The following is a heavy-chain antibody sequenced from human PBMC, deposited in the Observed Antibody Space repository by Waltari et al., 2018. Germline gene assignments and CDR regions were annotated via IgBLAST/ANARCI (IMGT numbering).Heavy chain of an antibody. V-gene: IGHV4-59*01. CDR1: GGSISSYS. D-gene: IGHD5-12*01. J-gene: IGHJ3*02. Sequence: QVQLQESGPGLVKPSETLSLTCPVSGGSISSYSWSWIRQPPGKGLEWIGYIYYSGSTNYNPCLKSRVTISVDTSKNQFSLKLSSVTAADTAVYYCASMNMATNAFGIWGQGTMVTVSS. CDR3: ASMNMATNAFGI. CDR2: IYYSGST.